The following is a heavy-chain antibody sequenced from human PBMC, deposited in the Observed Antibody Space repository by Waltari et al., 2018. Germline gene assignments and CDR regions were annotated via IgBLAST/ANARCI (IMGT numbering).Heavy chain of an antibody. V-gene: IGHV4-4*07. CDR3: ATGPRYDNYGWFDP. CDR1: GGSISSYY. CDR2: VYATGST. J-gene: IGHJ5*02. D-gene: IGHD4-17*01. Sequence: QVQLQELGPGLVKPSETLSPTCNASGGSISSYYWSWIRQPAGKGLEWIGRVYATGSTNYNPALKSRVTMSLDTSKNLFSLKLSSVTAADTAVYYCATGPRYDNYGWFDPWGQGTLVTVSS.